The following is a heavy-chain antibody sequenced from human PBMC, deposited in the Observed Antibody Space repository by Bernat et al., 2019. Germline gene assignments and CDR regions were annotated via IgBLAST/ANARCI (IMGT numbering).Heavy chain of an antibody. CDR3: AKGERDDYDSSGLIWPEPYYYYGIDV. V-gene: IGHV3-30*18. CDR1: GFTFSSYG. CDR2: ISYDGSNK. Sequence: QVQLVESGGGVVQPGRSLRLSCVASGFTFSSYGMHWVRQAPGKGLEWVAVISYDGSNKYYADSVKGRFTISRDNSKNTLYLQMNSLRAEDTAVYYCAKGERDDYDSSGLIWPEPYYYYGIDVWGQGTTVTVSS. J-gene: IGHJ6*02. D-gene: IGHD3-22*01.